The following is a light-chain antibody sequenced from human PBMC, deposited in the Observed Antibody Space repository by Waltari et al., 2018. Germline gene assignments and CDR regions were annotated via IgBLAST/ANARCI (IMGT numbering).Light chain of an antibody. Sequence: EIVLTQSPATLSLSPGESATLSCRANQSVRGFLSWYQQKPGQAPRLLIHDASNRATGIPVRFSGSGSVTDFTLTISSLEPEDFAVYYCQRRINWPLTFGGGTKVEIK. CDR1: QSVRGF. CDR3: QRRINWPLT. J-gene: IGKJ4*01. CDR2: DAS. V-gene: IGKV3-11*01.